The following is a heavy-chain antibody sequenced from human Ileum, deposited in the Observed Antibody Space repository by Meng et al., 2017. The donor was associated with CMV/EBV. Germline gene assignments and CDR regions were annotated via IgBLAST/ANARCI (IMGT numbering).Heavy chain of an antibody. V-gene: IGHV3-23*01. J-gene: IGHJ4*02. CDR3: AKGATAFDY. CDR1: GLTFRGYA. CDR2: ISASGGST. Sequence: EGQWLGAGGALVPPGGCLALSCAASGLTFRGYAMTWVRQAPGKGLEWLSTISASGGSTYYADSVKGRFTISRDNSKNTLSLQLNNLRAEDTAVYYCAKGATAFDYWGQGTLVTVSS.